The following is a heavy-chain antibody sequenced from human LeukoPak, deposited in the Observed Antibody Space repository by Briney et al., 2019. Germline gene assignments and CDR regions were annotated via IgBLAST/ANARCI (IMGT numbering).Heavy chain of an antibody. CDR3: ARTDYDILTGARMDV. D-gene: IGHD3-9*01. Sequence: GASVKVSCKASGYTFTNYGITWVRQAPGQRLEWMGWISAYNANTNYAQKFQGRVTMTTDTSTSTVYMELRSLRSDDTAIYYCARTDYDILTGARMDVWGKGTTVTVSS. CDR1: GYTFTNYG. V-gene: IGHV1-18*04. J-gene: IGHJ6*04. CDR2: ISAYNANT.